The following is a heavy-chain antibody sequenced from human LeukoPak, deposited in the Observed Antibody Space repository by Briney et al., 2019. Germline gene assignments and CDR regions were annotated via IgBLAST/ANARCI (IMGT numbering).Heavy chain of an antibody. CDR3: ANLLESDP. Sequence: PGGSLRLSCAASGFTSNADWMSWVCQAPGKGLEWVASIDQDGSERRYVDSVQGRFTISRDNSKNTLYLQMNSLRAEDTAVYYCANLLESDPWGQGTLVTVSS. V-gene: IGHV3-7*03. D-gene: IGHD1-26*01. J-gene: IGHJ5*02. CDR2: IDQDGSER. CDR1: GFTSNADW.